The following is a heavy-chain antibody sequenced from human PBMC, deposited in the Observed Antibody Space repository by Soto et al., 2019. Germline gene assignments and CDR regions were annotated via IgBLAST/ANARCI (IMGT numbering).Heavy chain of an antibody. CDR3: XXXFIXVDYSKN. J-gene: IGHJ4*02. V-gene: IGHV3-15*01. D-gene: IGHD4-4*01. Sequence: EVQLVESGGGLVKPGGSLRLSCEASGFTFSNAWMSWVRQXPGKGLEWVGRIKTKKDGGTIDYAAPVKGRFTISRNDSXXXVXXXXXXXXXXXXXXXXXXXXFIXVDYSKNWGQGTLVTVSS. CDR2: IKTKKDGGTI. CDR1: GFTFSNAW.